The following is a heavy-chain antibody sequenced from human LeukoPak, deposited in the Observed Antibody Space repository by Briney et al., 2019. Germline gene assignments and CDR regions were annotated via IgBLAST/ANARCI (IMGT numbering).Heavy chain of an antibody. J-gene: IGHJ5*02. CDR3: ARAPVTTPNWFDP. D-gene: IGHD4-11*01. V-gene: IGHV4-30-4*08. CDR2: IYYSGST. Sequence: SQTMSLTCTVSGGSISSGAYYWSWIRQPPGKGLEWTWLIYYSGSTYYNPSLKSRVTISVDTSKNQFSLKLSSVTAADTAVYYCARAPVTTPNWFDPWGQGTLVTVSS. CDR1: GGSISSGAYY.